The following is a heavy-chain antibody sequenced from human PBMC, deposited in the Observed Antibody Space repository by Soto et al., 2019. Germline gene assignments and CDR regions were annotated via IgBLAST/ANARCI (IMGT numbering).Heavy chain of an antibody. CDR3: ARIKLVEFFFINVDVYDMDV. Sequence: EVQLVESGGGLVQPGGSLRLSCAASGFTLSNYAVNWVRQAPGKGLEWVSYISSDSRYIYYGDSVKGRFTISRDNARNSVYLHMNSLRDEDTAVYYCARIKLVEFFFINVDVYDMDVWGQGTPVTVSS. J-gene: IGHJ6*02. V-gene: IGHV3-48*02. CDR2: ISSDSRYI. CDR1: GFTLSNYA. D-gene: IGHD3-16*01.